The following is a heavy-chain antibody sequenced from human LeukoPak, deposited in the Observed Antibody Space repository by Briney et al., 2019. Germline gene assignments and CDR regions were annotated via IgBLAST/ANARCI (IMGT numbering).Heavy chain of an antibody. CDR2: IYYSGST. Sequence: PSETLSLTCTVSGGSISTSYWSWIRQPPGKGLEWIGFIYYSGSTNYNPSLKSRVTISADTSKNQFSLRLSSVTAADTAIYYCARSPDYGDYFDYWGQGTLVTVSS. CDR1: GGSISTSY. D-gene: IGHD4-17*01. V-gene: IGHV4-59*01. J-gene: IGHJ4*02. CDR3: ARSPDYGDYFDY.